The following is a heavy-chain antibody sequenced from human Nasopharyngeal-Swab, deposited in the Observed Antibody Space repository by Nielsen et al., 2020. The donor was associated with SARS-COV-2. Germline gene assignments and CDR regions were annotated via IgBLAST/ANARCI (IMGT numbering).Heavy chain of an antibody. J-gene: IGHJ5*02. CDR3: ARGQVVPAAIRYNWFDP. Sequence: GGSLRLSCAASGFTFSSYWKSWVRQAPGKGLEWVANIKQDGSEKYYVDSVKGRFTISRDNAKNSLYLQMNSLRAEDTAVYCCARGQVVPAAIRYNWFDPWGQGTLVTVSS. CDR1: GFTFSSYW. V-gene: IGHV3-7*01. CDR2: IKQDGSEK. D-gene: IGHD2-2*01.